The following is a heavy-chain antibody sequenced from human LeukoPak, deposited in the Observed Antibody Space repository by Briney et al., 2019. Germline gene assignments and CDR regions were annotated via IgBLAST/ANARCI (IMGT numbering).Heavy chain of an antibody. CDR3: ARLYYDTGAFDI. Sequence: SETLSLTCTVSGGSISSSSYSWGWIRQPPGKGLEWIGSIYYSGSTYYNPSLKSRVTISVDTSKNQFSLKLSSVTAADTAVYYCARLYYDTGAFDIWGQGTMVTVSS. V-gene: IGHV4-39*07. CDR1: GGSISSSSYS. J-gene: IGHJ3*02. CDR2: IYYSGST. D-gene: IGHD3-22*01.